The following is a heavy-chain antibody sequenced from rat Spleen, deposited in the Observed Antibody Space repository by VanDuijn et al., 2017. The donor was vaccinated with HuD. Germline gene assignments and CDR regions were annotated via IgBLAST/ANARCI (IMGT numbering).Heavy chain of an antibody. V-gene: IGHV2-27*01. D-gene: IGHD1-11*01. CDR1: GFSLSAFH. CDR3: ARHAYGGYEAFDY. CDR2: IQNGGNT. J-gene: IGHJ2*01. Sequence: QVQLKESGPGLVQPSQTLSLTCTVSGFSLSAFHVHWVRQPPGKGLEWMGRIQNGGNTDYNSALKSRLSISRDTSKSQLFLKVTSLQPEDTGTYYCARHAYGGYEAFDYWGQGVMVTVSS.